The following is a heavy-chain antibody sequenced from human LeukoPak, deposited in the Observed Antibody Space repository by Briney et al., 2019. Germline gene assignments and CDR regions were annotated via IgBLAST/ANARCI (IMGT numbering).Heavy chain of an antibody. V-gene: IGHV3-23*01. CDR3: ARDRAVPQDWVEFDP. D-gene: IGHD2-15*01. J-gene: IGHJ5*02. CDR2: IGDSGGST. CDR1: GFTLGAM. Sequence: PGGSLRLSCAASGFTLGAMSWLRQAPGKGLEWVSTIGDSGGSTYYADSVKGRFTISRDNSKNTLYLQMNKLRVEDTAVYFCARDRAVPQDWVEFDPWGQGTLVTVSS.